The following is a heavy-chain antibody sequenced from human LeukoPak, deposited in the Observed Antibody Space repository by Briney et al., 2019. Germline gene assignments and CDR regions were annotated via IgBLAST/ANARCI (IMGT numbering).Heavy chain of an antibody. J-gene: IGHJ4*02. D-gene: IGHD5-12*01. CDR2: IKQDGSEK. V-gene: IGHV3-7*01. CDR3: AREGKFSGYDWTYYFDY. CDR1: GFTFSNNW. Sequence: GGSLRLSCVASGFTFSNNWMGWVRQTPGKGLEWVANIKQDGSEKYYVDSVKGRFTISRDNAKNSLYLQMNSLRAEDTAVYYCAREGKFSGYDWTYYFDYWGQGTLVTVSS.